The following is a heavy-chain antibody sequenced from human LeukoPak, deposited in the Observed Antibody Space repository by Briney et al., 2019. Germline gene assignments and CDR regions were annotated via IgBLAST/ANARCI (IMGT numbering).Heavy chain of an antibody. CDR3: AKGAGSYYYYYYMDV. J-gene: IGHJ6*03. Sequence: GGSLRLSCAASGFTFSSYWMSWVRQAPGKGLEWVANIKQDGSEKYYVDSVKGRFTISRDDAKNSLYLQMNSLRAEDTAVYYCAKGAGSYYYYYYMDVWGKGTTVTISS. CDR2: IKQDGSEK. V-gene: IGHV3-7*01. D-gene: IGHD3-10*01. CDR1: GFTFSSYW.